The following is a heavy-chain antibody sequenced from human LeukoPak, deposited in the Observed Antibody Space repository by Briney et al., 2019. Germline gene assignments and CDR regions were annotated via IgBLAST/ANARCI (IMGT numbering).Heavy chain of an antibody. CDR3: AREVDYDYVWGSYRYTGVRAFDI. V-gene: IGHV4-59*01. Sequence: PSETLSLTCTVSGGSISSYYWSWIRQPPGKGLESIGYIYYTGSTNYNPSLKSRVTISVDTSKNQFSLKLSSVTAADTAVYYCAREVDYDYVWGSYRYTGVRAFDIWGQGTMVTVSS. D-gene: IGHD3-16*02. CDR2: IYYTGST. J-gene: IGHJ3*02. CDR1: GGSISSYY.